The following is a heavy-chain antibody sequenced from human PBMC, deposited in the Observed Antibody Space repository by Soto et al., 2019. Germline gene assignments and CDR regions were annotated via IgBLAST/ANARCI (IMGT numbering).Heavy chain of an antibody. J-gene: IGHJ6*02. CDR3: AASIFYYGMDV. Sequence: GESLKISCKGSGYTFTNYWIGWVRQMPGKGLEWMGIIYPGDSDTKYNPSFRGQVTISADKSITTTYLQWSSLKASDTAIYYCAASIFYYGMDVWGQGTTVTVSS. V-gene: IGHV5-51*01. CDR2: IYPGDSDT. CDR1: GYTFTNYW.